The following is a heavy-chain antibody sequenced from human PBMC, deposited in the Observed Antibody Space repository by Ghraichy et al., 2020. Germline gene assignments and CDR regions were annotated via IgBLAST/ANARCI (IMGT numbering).Heavy chain of an antibody. J-gene: IGHJ4*02. V-gene: IGHV3-11*01. Sequence: GGSLRLSCAASGFTFSDYYMSWIHQAPGKGLEWVSYISSSGSTIYYAESVKGRFTISRDNAKNSLYLQMNSLRAEDTAVYYCARGIGGIVVMEYNSGSDYWGQGTLVTVSS. CDR3: ARGIGGIVVMEYNSGSDY. CDR1: GFTFSDYY. D-gene: IGHD3-22*01. CDR2: ISSSGSTI.